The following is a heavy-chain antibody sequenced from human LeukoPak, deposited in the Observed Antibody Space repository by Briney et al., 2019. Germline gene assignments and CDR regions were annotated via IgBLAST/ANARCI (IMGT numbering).Heavy chain of an antibody. CDR2: INGSGSVI. D-gene: IGHD1-26*01. Sequence: GGSLRLSCAASGFTFSDYYMGWIRQAPGKGLEWLSYINGSGSVIFYADSVKGRFTISRDNAKNSLSLQMNSLRAEDTDVYYCCRDFGLSGTKRSFDLWGQGTMVTVSS. V-gene: IGHV3-11*01. J-gene: IGHJ3*01. CDR1: GFTFSDYY. CDR3: CRDFGLSGTKRSFDL.